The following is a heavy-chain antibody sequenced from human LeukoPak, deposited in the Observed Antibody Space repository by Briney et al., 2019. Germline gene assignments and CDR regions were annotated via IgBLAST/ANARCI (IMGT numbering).Heavy chain of an antibody. CDR2: NNGDGSTT. Sequence: GGSLRLSCVAFGFSLSGYWMYWVRQAPGKGLMYISRNNGDGSTTNYADVVKGRFTMSRDNVKNTLYLQMNSLRVEDTAVYYCARDPRNVGLAPWGQGTLVTVSS. V-gene: IGHV3-74*01. CDR3: ARDPRNVGLAP. CDR1: GFSLSGYW. J-gene: IGHJ5*02. D-gene: IGHD2-15*01.